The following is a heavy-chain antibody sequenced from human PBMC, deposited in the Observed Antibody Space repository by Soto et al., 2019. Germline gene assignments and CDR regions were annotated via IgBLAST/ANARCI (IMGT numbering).Heavy chain of an antibody. J-gene: IGHJ4*01. D-gene: IGHD3-9*01. CDR1: GFTFSSFW. V-gene: IGHV3-7*01. Sequence: PGGSLRLSCAASGFTFSSFWMTWVRQAPGKGLEWVANIKQDGIEKYYVDSVKGRFTISRDNAKNSLFLQMNSLTAEDTAVYYCATVRYFDSLLPGFDYWGHGTLVTVSS. CDR2: IKQDGIEK. CDR3: ATVRYFDSLLPGFDY.